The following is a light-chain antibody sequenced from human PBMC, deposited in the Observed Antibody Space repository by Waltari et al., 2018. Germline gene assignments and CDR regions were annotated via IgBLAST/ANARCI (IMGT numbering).Light chain of an antibody. Sequence: DIQMTQSPSSLSASVGDRVTITCRASQSISSSLNWYQQKPGRAPKLLIYAASSLRSGVPSRFSGSGSGTDFTLTISSLQPEDFATYYCQQSSSTPQSTFGQGTRLEIK. CDR3: QQSSSTPQST. CDR2: AAS. J-gene: IGKJ5*01. V-gene: IGKV1-39*01. CDR1: QSISSS.